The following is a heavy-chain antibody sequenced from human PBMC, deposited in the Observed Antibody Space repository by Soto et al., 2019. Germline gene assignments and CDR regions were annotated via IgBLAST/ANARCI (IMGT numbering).Heavy chain of an antibody. CDR3: VRRHVSATGIDWFDP. CDR2: INAANGDT. Sequence: ASVKVSCKASGYTFTSYGIHWVRQAPGQRLEWMGWINAANGDTKYSSKFQGRVTITRDTSASTAYMELSSLRSEDTAVYYCVRRHVSATGIDWFDPWGQGTLVTVSS. CDR1: GYTFTSYG. J-gene: IGHJ5*02. D-gene: IGHD6-13*01. V-gene: IGHV1-3*01.